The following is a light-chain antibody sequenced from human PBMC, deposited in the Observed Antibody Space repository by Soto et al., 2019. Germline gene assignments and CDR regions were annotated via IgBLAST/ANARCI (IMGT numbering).Light chain of an antibody. Sequence: DIRLCQSPGTLSLYPGERATLSCRASQSVSNSFLAWYQQKPGQAPRLLIYGASNRATGIPDRFSGSGSGTDFTLTISRLEPEDFAVYYCQQYGSSPQTFGQGTKVDIK. CDR1: QSVSNSF. CDR3: QQYGSSPQT. J-gene: IGKJ1*01. V-gene: IGKV3-20*01. CDR2: GAS.